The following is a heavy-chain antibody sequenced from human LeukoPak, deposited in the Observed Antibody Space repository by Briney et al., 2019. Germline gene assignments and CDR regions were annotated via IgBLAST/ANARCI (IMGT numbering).Heavy chain of an antibody. J-gene: IGHJ3*01. CDR1: GFSFSSYG. V-gene: IGHV3-30*18. CDR3: AKLGYSSGWYDFQIDAFDF. Sequence: GGSLRLSCAASGFSFSSYGMHWVRQAPGKGLEWVAVISYDGSNKFYAVSVKGRFTISRDNSKNTLYLQMNSLRAEDTAVYYCAKLGYSSGWYDFQIDAFDFWGQGTMVTVSA. D-gene: IGHD6-19*01. CDR2: ISYDGSNK.